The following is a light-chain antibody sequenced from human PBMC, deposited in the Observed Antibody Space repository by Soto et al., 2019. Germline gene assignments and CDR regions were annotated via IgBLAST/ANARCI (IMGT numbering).Light chain of an antibody. CDR1: SSDVGGYNY. Sequence: QSALTQPASVSGSPGQSITISCTGTSSDVGGYNYVSWYQQHPGKAPKLMIYEVSNRPSGVSNRFSGSKSGNTASLTISGLQAEEEADDYCSSYTSSSIAYVFGTGTKLTVL. V-gene: IGLV2-14*01. CDR2: EVS. CDR3: SSYTSSSIAYV. J-gene: IGLJ1*01.